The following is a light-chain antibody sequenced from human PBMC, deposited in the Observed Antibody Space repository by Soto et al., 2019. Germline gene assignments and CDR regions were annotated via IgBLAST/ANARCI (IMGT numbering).Light chain of an antibody. CDR3: SSYTSTTTLYV. J-gene: IGLJ1*01. Sequence: QSALTQPASVSGSPGQSITISCTGTSSDVGGYNYVSWYQQHPGKAPKLMIYDVTNRPSGVSNRFSGSKSGNTASLTISGLQAEDEGDYYCSSYTSTTTLYVFGTGTKVTVL. CDR1: SSDVGGYNY. CDR2: DVT. V-gene: IGLV2-14*01.